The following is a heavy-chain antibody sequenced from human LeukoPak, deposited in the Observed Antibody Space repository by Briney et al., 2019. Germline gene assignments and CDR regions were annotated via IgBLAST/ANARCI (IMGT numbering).Heavy chain of an antibody. CDR3: RAATRYLDYYYDY. J-gene: IGHJ4*02. CDR1: RFTFSIFG. CDR2: ISSDGTNK. V-gene: IGHV3-30*03. Sequence: GGSLRLSCAASRFTFSIFGMHWVRQAPGKGLEWIAVISSDGTNKYYADSVRGRFTISRGNSKDTLYLQMSSLRIEDTAIYYCRAATRYLDYYYDYWGQGTLVTVSS. D-gene: IGHD3-22*01.